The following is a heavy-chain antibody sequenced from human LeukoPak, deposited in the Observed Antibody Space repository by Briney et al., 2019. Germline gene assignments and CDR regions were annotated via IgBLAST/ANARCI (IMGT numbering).Heavy chain of an antibody. V-gene: IGHV4-59*01. J-gene: IGHJ6*02. Sequence: SETLSLTCTVSGASISSYYWSWIRQPPGKGLEWIGYIHHSGGADYNPSLKSRVTISVDTSKKQFSLKLSSVTAADTAVYYCARAGAPYGSGNYYNSDVWGQGTTVTVSS. CDR2: IHHSGGA. CDR1: GASISSYY. D-gene: IGHD3-10*01. CDR3: ARAGAPYGSGNYYNSDV.